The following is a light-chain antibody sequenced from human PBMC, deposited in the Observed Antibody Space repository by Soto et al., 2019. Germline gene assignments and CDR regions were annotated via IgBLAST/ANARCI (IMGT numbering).Light chain of an antibody. J-gene: IGKJ1*01. CDR3: QHYGGSPWT. CDR2: TTS. V-gene: IGKV3-20*01. CDR1: QSVGSY. Sequence: DIVLTQSPGTLSLSPGERATLSCRASQSVGSYLAWYQQKPGQAPRLLIYTTSNRATDIPDRFSGSGSGTDFTLTISSLEPEDCAVYYCQHYGGSPWTFGQGTKVEI.